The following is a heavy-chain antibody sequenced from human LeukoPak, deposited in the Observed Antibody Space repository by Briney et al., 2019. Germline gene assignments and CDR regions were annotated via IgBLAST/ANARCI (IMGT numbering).Heavy chain of an antibody. CDR2: IIPSGGST. D-gene: IGHD1-26*01. V-gene: IGHV1-46*01. Sequence: ASVKVSCKASGYTFTSYYMHWVRQAPGQGLEWMGMIIPSGGSTSDAQQFQGRVTMTRDMSTSTAYMELNSLRSEDMAVYYCAREGAYIGGSYPFDYWGQGTLVTVSS. CDR1: GYTFTSYY. CDR3: AREGAYIGGSYPFDY. J-gene: IGHJ4*02.